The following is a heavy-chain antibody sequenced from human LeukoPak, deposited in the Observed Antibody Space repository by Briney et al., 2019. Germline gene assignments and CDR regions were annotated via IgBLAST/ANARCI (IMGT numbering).Heavy chain of an antibody. Sequence: GASVKVSCKASGYTFTNYGVSWVRQAPGQGLEWMGWISAYNANANYAQKLQGRVTMTTDTSTSTAYMELRSLRSEDTAVYYCARHRTVAGTDPEYFQHWGQGTLVTVSS. J-gene: IGHJ1*01. CDR3: ARHRTVAGTDPEYFQH. CDR1: GYTFTNYG. CDR2: ISAYNANA. V-gene: IGHV1-18*01. D-gene: IGHD6-19*01.